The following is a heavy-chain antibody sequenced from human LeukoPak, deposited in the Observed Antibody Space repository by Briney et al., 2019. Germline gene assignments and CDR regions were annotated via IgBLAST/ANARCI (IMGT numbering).Heavy chain of an antibody. CDR3: ARAHSYGWAFDI. J-gene: IGHJ3*02. V-gene: IGHV4-61*05. CDR1: GGSISSSSYY. CDR2: IYYRGST. Sequence: PSQTLSLTCTVSGGSISSSSYYWGWIRQPPGKGLEWIGYIYYRGSTNYNPSLKSRVTISVDTSKNQFSLRLTSVTAADTAVYYCARAHSYGWAFDIWGQGTMVTVSS. D-gene: IGHD5-18*01.